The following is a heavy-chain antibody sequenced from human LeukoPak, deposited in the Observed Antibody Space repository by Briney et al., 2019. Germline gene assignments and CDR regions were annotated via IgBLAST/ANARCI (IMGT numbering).Heavy chain of an antibody. CDR3: ARDRSSSLYWYFDL. CDR1: GGSISSYY. D-gene: IGHD6-13*01. CDR2: IYTSGST. Sequence: PSETLSLTCTVSGGSISSYYWSWIRQPAGKGLEWIGRIYTSGSTNYNPSLKSRVTMSVDTSKNQFSLKLSSVTAADTAVYYCARDRSSSLYWYFDLWGRGTLVTVSS. V-gene: IGHV4-4*07. J-gene: IGHJ2*01.